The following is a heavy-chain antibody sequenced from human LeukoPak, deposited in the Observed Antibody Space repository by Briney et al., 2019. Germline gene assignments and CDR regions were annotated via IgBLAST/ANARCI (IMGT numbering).Heavy chain of an antibody. V-gene: IGHV3-9*01. CDR3: AKEFLAYDAFDI. J-gene: IGHJ3*02. Sequence: PGGSLRLSCAASGFSIDDYAMYWVRQAPGKGLEWVSGISWNSGSIGYVDSVKGRFTISRDNAKNSLYLQMNSLRAEDTALYYCAKEFLAYDAFDIWGQGTMVTVSS. CDR1: GFSIDDYA. CDR2: ISWNSGSI.